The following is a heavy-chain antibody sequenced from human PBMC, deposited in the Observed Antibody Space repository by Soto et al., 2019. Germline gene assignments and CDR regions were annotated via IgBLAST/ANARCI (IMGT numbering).Heavy chain of an antibody. CDR1: GFTFSSYS. J-gene: IGHJ6*02. CDR3: ARDRDVVVPAAMRRYYYYGMDV. V-gene: IGHV3-21*01. Sequence: GGSLRLSCAASGFTFSSYSMNWVRQAPGKGLEWVSSISSSSSYIYYADSVKGRFTISRDNAKNSLYLQMNSLRAEDTAVYYCARDRDVVVPAAMRRYYYYGMDVWGQGTTVTVSS. D-gene: IGHD2-2*01. CDR2: ISSSSSYI.